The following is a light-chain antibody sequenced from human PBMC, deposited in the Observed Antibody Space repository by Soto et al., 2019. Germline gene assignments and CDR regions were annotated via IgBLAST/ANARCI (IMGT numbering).Light chain of an antibody. J-gene: IGKJ4*01. CDR2: DAS. V-gene: IGKV3-11*01. Sequence: EIVLTQSPATLSLSPGERATLSCRASQSVSSNLAWYQQKPGQAPRLLIHDASSRATGIPARFSGSGSGTDFTLTISSLEPEDFAVYYCQQRTNWLTFGGGTKVDIK. CDR1: QSVSSN. CDR3: QQRTNWLT.